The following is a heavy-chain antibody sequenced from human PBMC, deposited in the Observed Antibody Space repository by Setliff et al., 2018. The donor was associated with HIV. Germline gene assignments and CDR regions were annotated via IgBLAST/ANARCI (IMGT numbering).Heavy chain of an antibody. CDR2: IIPIFGTA. CDR1: GGTFSSYA. CDR3: ARDRSPRGYSYGFFDY. Sequence: SVKVSCKASGGTFSSYAISWVRQAPGQGLEWMGGIIPIFGTANYAQKFQGRVTITADESTSTAYMELSSLRSEDTAVYYCARDRSPRGYSYGFFDYWGQGTLVTVPQ. V-gene: IGHV1-69*13. D-gene: IGHD5-18*01. J-gene: IGHJ4*02.